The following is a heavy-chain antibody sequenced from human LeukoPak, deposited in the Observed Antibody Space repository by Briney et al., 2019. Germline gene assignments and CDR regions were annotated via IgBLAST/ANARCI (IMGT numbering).Heavy chain of an antibody. CDR3: ARDRGIAAAGTFDY. V-gene: IGHV3-21*01. J-gene: IGHJ4*02. Sequence: GGSLRLSCAASGFTFSSYSMNWVRQAPGKGLEWVSSISSSSSYIYYADSVKGRFTISRDNAKNSLYLQMNSLRAEDTAVYYCARDRGIAAAGTFDYWGQGTLVTVSS. D-gene: IGHD6-13*01. CDR1: GFTFSSYS. CDR2: ISSSSSYI.